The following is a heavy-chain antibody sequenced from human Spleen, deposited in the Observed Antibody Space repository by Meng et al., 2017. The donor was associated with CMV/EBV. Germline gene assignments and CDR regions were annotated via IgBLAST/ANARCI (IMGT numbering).Heavy chain of an antibody. V-gene: IGHV3-48*01. CDR3: ARVMLSYYFDY. J-gene: IGHJ4*02. D-gene: IGHD3-10*02. CDR2: ITSSSSIT. Sequence: GGSLRLSCVASGFTFSAYSMNWVSQAPGKGLEWISYITSSSSITYHADSVKGRFTISRDKSKNTLYLQMSGLRTEDSAVYYCARVMLSYYFDYWGQGTLVTVSS. CDR1: GFTFSAYS.